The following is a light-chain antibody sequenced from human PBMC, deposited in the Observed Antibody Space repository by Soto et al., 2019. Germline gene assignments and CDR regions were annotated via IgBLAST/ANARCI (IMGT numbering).Light chain of an antibody. V-gene: IGLV2-14*03. J-gene: IGLJ1*01. CDR2: HVS. Sequence: ALTQPASVSGSPGQSITISCTGTSSDFGGYNYVSWYQQYPGKVPKLLIYHVSNRPSGVSNRFSGSKSGNTASLTISGLQAEDEADYFCTSFTSDNLYVFGTGTKVTVL. CDR1: SSDFGGYNY. CDR3: TSFTSDNLYV.